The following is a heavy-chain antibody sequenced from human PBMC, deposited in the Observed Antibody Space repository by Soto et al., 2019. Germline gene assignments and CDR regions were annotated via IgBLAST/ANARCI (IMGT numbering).Heavy chain of an antibody. D-gene: IGHD1-26*01. J-gene: IGHJ4*02. Sequence: ASVKVSCKASGGTFSSYAISWVRQAPGQGLEWMGGIIPILGIANYAQKFQGRVTITADKSTSTAYMELSSLRSEDTAVYYCARDGNDFDYWGQGTLVTVSS. V-gene: IGHV1-69*10. CDR1: GGTFSSYA. CDR3: ARDGNDFDY. CDR2: IIPILGIA.